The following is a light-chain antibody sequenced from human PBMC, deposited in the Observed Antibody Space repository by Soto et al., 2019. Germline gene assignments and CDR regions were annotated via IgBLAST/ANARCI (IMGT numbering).Light chain of an antibody. CDR3: CSFAGRSFV. Sequence: HSALTQPRSVSGSPGQSVTISCTGTTSDVGGYNYVSWYQQHPGEAPKVMIYDVNERPSGVADRFSGSKSGNTASLTISGLQAEDEADYYCCSFAGRSFVFGTGTKSPS. V-gene: IGLV2-11*01. CDR2: DVN. J-gene: IGLJ1*01. CDR1: TSDVGGYNY.